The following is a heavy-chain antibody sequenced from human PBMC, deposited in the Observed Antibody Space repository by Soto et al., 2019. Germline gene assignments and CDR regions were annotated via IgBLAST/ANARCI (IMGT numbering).Heavy chain of an antibody. CDR1: GGTFSSYA. V-gene: IGHV1-69*01. J-gene: IGHJ6*02. D-gene: IGHD2-2*01. CDR3: ARSQGSRISLAIYYYYYYGMDV. CDR2: IIPISGTA. Sequence: QVQLVQSGAEVKKPGSSVKVSCKASGGTFSSYAISWVRQAPGQGLEWMGGIIPISGTANYAQKFQGRVTITADESTSTAYMELRSLRSEDTAVYYCARSQGSRISLAIYYYYYYGMDVWGQGTTVTVSS.